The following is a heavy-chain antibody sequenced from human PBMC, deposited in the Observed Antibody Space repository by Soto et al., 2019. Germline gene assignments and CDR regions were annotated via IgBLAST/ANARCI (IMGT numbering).Heavy chain of an antibody. Sequence: VLVKGACKAAGYTFSRYGISWVRQAHGQGLEWMGWISAYNGNTNYAQKLQGRVTMTTDTSTSTAYMELRSLRSDDTAVYYCARVWGDCTGGSSYSNALKWLGPWGQGTLVTVS. J-gene: IGHJ5*02. D-gene: IGHD2-15*01. CDR2: ISAYNGNT. CDR1: GYTFSRYG. V-gene: IGHV1-18*01. CDR3: ARVWGDCTGGSSYSNALKWLGP.